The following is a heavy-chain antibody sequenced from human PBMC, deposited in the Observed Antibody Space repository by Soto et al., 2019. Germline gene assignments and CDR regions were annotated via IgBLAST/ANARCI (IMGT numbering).Heavy chain of an antibody. CDR3: ASGPYNYGFYGMAV. CDR1: GDSIRSSNFY. J-gene: IGHJ6*02. V-gene: IGHV4-39*01. D-gene: IGHD5-18*01. Sequence: ETLCLTGSVSGDSIRSSNFYWGWIRQSPGKGLDWIGSISNSGSTFYNPSLKSRLSISVDPSKNQLSLRLTSVTAAETAVYFCASGPYNYGFYGMAVWGHGTKVTVYS. CDR2: ISNSGST.